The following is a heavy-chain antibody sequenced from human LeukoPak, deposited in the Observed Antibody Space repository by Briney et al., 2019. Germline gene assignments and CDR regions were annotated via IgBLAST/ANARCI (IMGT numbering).Heavy chain of an antibody. D-gene: IGHD3-3*01. V-gene: IGHV1-8*01. J-gene: IGHJ3*02. Sequence: ASVKVSCKASGYTFTSYNINWVRQATGQGLEWMGWMNPNSGNTGYAQKFQGRITMTRNTSISTAYMELRSLRSDDTAVYYCARVYYDFWSGYEYDAFDIWGQGTMVTVSS. CDR2: MNPNSGNT. CDR3: ARVYYDFWSGYEYDAFDI. CDR1: GYTFTSYN.